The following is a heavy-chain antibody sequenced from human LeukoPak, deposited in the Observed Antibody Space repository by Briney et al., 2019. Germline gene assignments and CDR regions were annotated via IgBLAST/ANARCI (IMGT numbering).Heavy chain of an antibody. CDR2: INHSGST. Sequence: PSETLSLTCAVYGDSLHGYYWSWIRQPPGKGLEWIGEINHSGSTKNNPSLKSRVTISVDTSKNQFSLKLSSVTAADTAVYYCARRVGRYFGERAYYYNYMDVWGKGTTVTISS. V-gene: IGHV4-34*01. D-gene: IGHD3-10*01. CDR1: GDSLHGYY. CDR3: ARRVGRYFGERAYYYNYMDV. J-gene: IGHJ6*03.